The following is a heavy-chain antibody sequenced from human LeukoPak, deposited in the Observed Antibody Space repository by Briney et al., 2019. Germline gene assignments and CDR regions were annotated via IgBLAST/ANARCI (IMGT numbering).Heavy chain of an antibody. V-gene: IGHV4-31*03. CDR2: IYYSGST. Sequence: PSETLSLTCTVSGGSISSGGYYWRWIRQHPGKGLEWIGYIYYSGSTYYNPSLKSRVTISVDTSKNQFSLKLSSVTAADTAVYYCASGRGYSYGYLENWGQGTLVTVSS. CDR1: GGSISSGGYY. CDR3: ASGRGYSYGYLEN. J-gene: IGHJ4*02. D-gene: IGHD5-18*01.